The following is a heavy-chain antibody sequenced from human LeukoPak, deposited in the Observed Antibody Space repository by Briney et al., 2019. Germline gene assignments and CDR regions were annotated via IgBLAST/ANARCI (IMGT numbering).Heavy chain of an antibody. V-gene: IGHV1-46*01. CDR2: INPSGGST. D-gene: IGHD3-10*01. CDR1: GYTFTSYY. CDR3: ARDRGRYYYGSGGVFDDAFDI. J-gene: IGHJ3*02. Sequence: GASVKVSCKASGYTFTSYYMHWVRQAPGQGLEWMGIINPSGGSTSYAQKFQGRVTMTRDTSTSTVYMELSSLRSEDTAVYYCARDRGRYYYGSGGVFDDAFDIWGQGTMVTVSX.